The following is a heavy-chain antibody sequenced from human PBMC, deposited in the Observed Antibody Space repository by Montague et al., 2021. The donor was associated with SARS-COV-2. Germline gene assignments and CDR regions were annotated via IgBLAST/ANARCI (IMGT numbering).Heavy chain of an antibody. CDR3: ARSPYYDSSGQMGFDF. D-gene: IGHD3-22*01. V-gene: IGHV4-31*03. J-gene: IGHJ4*02. CDR2: IYYNGST. CDR1: GVSISSGAYY. Sequence: TLSLTCSVSGVSISSGAYYWSWIRQPPGKGLEWIGYIYYNGSTYYNPSLKSRVTIAVDTSKNHFSLKLSSVTTADTAVYYCARSPYYDSSGQMGFDFWGQGTLVTVSS.